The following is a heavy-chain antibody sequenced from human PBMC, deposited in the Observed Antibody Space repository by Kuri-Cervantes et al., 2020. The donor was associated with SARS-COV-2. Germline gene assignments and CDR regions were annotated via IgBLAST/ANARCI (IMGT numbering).Heavy chain of an antibody. J-gene: IGHJ4*02. Sequence: GGSLRLSCTASGFTFNSYNMKWVRQAPGKGLEWVSGIGPSNTYTYYADSVKGRFIISRDNAKNSLYLQMNSLRVEDTALYYCARAYGDYVFREGLDSWGQGTLVTVFS. CDR1: GFTFNSYN. D-gene: IGHD4-17*01. V-gene: IGHV3-21*06. CDR3: ARAYGDYVFREGLDS. CDR2: IGPSNTYT.